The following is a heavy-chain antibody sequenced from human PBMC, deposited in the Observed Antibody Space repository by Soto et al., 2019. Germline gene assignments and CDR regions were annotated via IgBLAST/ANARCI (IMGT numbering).Heavy chain of an antibody. Sequence: HPGGSRRRSWAASGFTFSSYGMHWVRQAPGKGLEWVAVISYDGSNKYYADSVKGRFTISRDNSKNTLYLQMNSLRAEDTAVYYCAKDLGYDFWSGSIDYWGQGTLVTVSS. V-gene: IGHV3-30*18. J-gene: IGHJ4*02. CDR3: AKDLGYDFWSGSIDY. CDR1: GFTFSSYG. CDR2: ISYDGSNK. D-gene: IGHD3-3*01.